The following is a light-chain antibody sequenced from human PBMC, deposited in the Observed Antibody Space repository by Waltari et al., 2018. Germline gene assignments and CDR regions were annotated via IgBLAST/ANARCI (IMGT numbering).Light chain of an antibody. Sequence: QSALTQPRSVSGSPGQSVPISCTGTSSDVGAYNHVYWYQPHPGKAPKLMIYGVSKRPAGVPDRFSGSKSGNTASLTISGLQAEDEGDYYCCSYAGTYTVRVFGGGTKVTVL. J-gene: IGLJ3*02. CDR2: GVS. V-gene: IGLV2-11*01. CDR3: CSYAGTYTVRV. CDR1: SSDVGAYNH.